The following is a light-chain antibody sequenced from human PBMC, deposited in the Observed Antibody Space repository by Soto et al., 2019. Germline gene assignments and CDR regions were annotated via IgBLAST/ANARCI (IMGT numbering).Light chain of an antibody. Sequence: QLVLTQPASVSGSPGQSITISCTGTSSDVGGYNYVSWYQQHPGKAPKLMISEVSNRPSGVSNRFSGSKSGNTASLTISGLQAEDEADYYCSSYTSTNTPVFGGGTKLTVL. V-gene: IGLV2-14*01. CDR3: SSYTSTNTPV. CDR2: EVS. CDR1: SSDVGGYNY. J-gene: IGLJ2*01.